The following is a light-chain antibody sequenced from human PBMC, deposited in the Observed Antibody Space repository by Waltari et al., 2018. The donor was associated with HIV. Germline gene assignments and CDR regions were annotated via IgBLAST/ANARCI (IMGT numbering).Light chain of an antibody. V-gene: IGLV1-44*01. CDR3: ASWDANLNGIV. CDR2: TTN. CDR1: FSNFGSHT. Sequence: QSLLTQPPSTSGTPGQRVTISCSGSFSNFGSHTVYWFQHLPGTSPKLLIYTTNQRPSGVPDRFSGSKSGTSASLAISGLQSEDEAVYYCASWDANLNGIVFGGGTKLAVL. J-gene: IGLJ3*02.